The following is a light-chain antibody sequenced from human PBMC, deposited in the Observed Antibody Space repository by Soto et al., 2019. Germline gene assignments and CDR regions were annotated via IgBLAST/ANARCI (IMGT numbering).Light chain of an antibody. V-gene: IGKV1-12*02. Sequence: DIQMTQSPXSXSASXGXXVTXTCXASXXISXWLAWYQQKPGKAPKLLIYAASSLQSGVPSRFSGSGSGTDFTLTISSLQPEDFATYYCQQANSFPSLTFGGGTKVEIK. CDR1: XXISXW. CDR3: QQANSFPSLT. CDR2: AAS. J-gene: IGKJ4*01.